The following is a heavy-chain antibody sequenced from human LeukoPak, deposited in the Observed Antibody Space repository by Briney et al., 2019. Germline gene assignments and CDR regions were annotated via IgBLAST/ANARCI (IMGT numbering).Heavy chain of an antibody. CDR3: ARDPGEAYCGGDCYYDY. CDR2: INPSGGST. Sequence: ASVKVSCTASGYTFTSYYMHWVRQAPGQGLEWMGIINPSGGSTSYAQKFQGRVTMTRDTSTSTVYMELSSLRSEDTAVYYCARDPGEAYCGGDCYYDYWGQGTLVTVSS. CDR1: GYTFTSYY. J-gene: IGHJ4*02. V-gene: IGHV1-46*01. D-gene: IGHD2-21*02.